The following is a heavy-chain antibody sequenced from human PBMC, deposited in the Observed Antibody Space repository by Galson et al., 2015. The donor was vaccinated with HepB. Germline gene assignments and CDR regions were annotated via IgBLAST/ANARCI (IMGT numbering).Heavy chain of an antibody. D-gene: IGHD5-12*01. J-gene: IGHJ4*02. CDR2: VSGSGSNT. Sequence: SLRLSCAASGFTFSSYAMNWVRQAPGKGLEWVSTVSGSGSNTYYADSVKGRFTISRDNSKNTLSLQMDSLRDEDTAVYYCAGGGRGYSGYDPGGEDYWGQGTLVTVSS. CDR3: AGGGRGYSGYDPGGEDY. CDR1: GFTFSSYA. V-gene: IGHV3-23*01.